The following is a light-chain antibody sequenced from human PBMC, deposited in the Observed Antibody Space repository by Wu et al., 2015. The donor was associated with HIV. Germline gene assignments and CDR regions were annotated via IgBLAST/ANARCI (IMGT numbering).Light chain of an antibody. CDR2: GAS. V-gene: IGKV3-20*01. J-gene: IGKJ2*03. CDR1: QSVSSSY. CDR3: QQYGSSPPMYS. Sequence: EIVLTQSPGTLSLSPGERATLSCRASQSVSSSYLAWYQQKPGQAPRLLIYGASRRAAGIPDRFSGSGSGTDSTLTISRLEPEDFAVYYCQQYGSSPPMYSFGQGPSWRSN.